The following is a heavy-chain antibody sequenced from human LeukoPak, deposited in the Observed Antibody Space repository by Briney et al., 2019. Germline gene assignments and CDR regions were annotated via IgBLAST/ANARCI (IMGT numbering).Heavy chain of an antibody. Sequence: ASVKVSCKASGYTFTSYYMHWVRQAPGQGLEWMGLINPSGSSTSYAQKFQGRLSLTRDMSTSTDYMELSSLRSEDTAVYYCARGHIGVAAHDDAFDIWGQGTMVTVSS. CDR3: ARGHIGVAAHDDAFDI. J-gene: IGHJ3*02. V-gene: IGHV1-46*01. D-gene: IGHD6-19*01. CDR1: GYTFTSYY. CDR2: INPSGSST.